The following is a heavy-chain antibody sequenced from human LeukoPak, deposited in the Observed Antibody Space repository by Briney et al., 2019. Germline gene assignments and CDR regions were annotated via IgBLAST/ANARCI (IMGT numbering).Heavy chain of an antibody. D-gene: IGHD3-10*01. CDR3: AREANYYGSGSYFEGTFDY. CDR2: IYSSGTT. J-gene: IGHJ4*02. CDR1: GGSISSGSYD. V-gene: IGHV4-61*01. Sequence: SQTLSLTCTVSGGSISSGSYDWYWIRQPPGKGLEWIGYIYSSGTTNYNPSLKSRVTISIDTSKNEFSLRLTSVTAADTAVYYCAREANYYGSGSYFEGTFDYWGQGSLVTVSS.